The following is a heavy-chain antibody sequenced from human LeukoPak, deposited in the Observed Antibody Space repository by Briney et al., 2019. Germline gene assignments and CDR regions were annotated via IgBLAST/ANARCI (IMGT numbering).Heavy chain of an antibody. J-gene: IGHJ4*02. D-gene: IGHD6-19*01. CDR2: ISPIFGKA. V-gene: IGHV1-69*01. CDR1: ARTFSSGP. CDR3: ARIRLSMASIAVADTSAY. Sequence: SVKVCCKASARTFSSGPVRWVRQAPGQGLECMGGISPIFGKANYPQQFQGRVTITADESTSPAYMELSSLRSEDTAVYYCARIRLSMASIAVADTSAYWGQGTLVTVSS.